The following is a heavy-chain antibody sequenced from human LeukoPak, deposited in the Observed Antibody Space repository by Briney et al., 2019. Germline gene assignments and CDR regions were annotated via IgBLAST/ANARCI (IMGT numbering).Heavy chain of an antibody. V-gene: IGHV4-59*08. CDR1: GGSISSYY. CDR2: IYYSGST. D-gene: IGHD3-22*01. CDR3: ARQYYYDSSGYPSYYFDY. J-gene: IGHJ4*02. Sequence: PSETLSLTCTVSGGSISSYYWSWIRQPPGKGLEWIGYIYYSGSTNYNSSLKSRVTISVDTSKNQFSLKLSSVTAADTAVYYCARQYYYDSSGYPSYYFDYWGQGTLVTVSS.